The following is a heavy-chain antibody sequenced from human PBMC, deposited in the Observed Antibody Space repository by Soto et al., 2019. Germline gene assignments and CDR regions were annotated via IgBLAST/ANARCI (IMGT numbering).Heavy chain of an antibody. CDR2: IYCSGKT. Sequence: SATRSLTCSLSGASITSTTYFWAWIRKTPGKGLEWVGSIYCSGKTHYNPSLKSRATISVDRSRNQFSLEVKSVTAADTAVYYCAKNLPRTGRFDYWGQGTVVTVSS. V-gene: IGHV4-39*01. CDR1: GASITSTTYF. CDR3: AKNLPRTGRFDY. J-gene: IGHJ4*02.